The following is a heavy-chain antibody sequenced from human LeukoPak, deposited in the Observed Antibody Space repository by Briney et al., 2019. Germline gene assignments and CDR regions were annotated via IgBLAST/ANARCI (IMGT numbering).Heavy chain of an antibody. Sequence: GGSLRLSCAASGFTFSNYAMHWVRQAPGKGLEWVAVISYDGSNKYYADSVKGRFTISRDNSKNTLYLQMNSLRAEDTAVYYCATPDGGSGSYYSGYYFDYWGQGTLVTVSS. CDR2: ISYDGSNK. CDR1: GFTFSNYA. D-gene: IGHD3-10*01. V-gene: IGHV3-30-3*01. CDR3: ATPDGGSGSYYSGYYFDY. J-gene: IGHJ4*02.